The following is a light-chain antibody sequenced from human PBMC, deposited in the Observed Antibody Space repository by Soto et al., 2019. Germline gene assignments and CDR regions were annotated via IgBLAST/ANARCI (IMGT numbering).Light chain of an antibody. V-gene: IGKV4-1*01. CDR2: WAS. Sequence: DIVMTQSPDSLAVSLSERATINCKSSQSVLYSSNNKNYLAWFQQKPGQPPKLLIYWASTRESGVPDRFSGSGSGTDFTLTISSLQAEDVAIYYCQQYYSIPPTFGQGTKLEIK. CDR3: QQYYSIPPT. J-gene: IGKJ2*01. CDR1: QSVLYSSNNKNY.